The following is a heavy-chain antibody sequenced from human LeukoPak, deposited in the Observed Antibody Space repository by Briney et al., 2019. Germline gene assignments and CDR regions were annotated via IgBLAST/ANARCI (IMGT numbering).Heavy chain of an antibody. CDR1: EFTFSNAW. J-gene: IGHJ4*02. D-gene: IGHD3-10*01. V-gene: IGHV3-15*05. CDR2: IKSNIDGGTT. Sequence: KPGGSLRLSCAASEFTFSNAWISWVRQAPGKGLEWVGRIKSNIDGGTTEYAAPVKGRFTISRDDSKNTLYLQMNSLRAEDTAVYCTRDITLTRGGRSDYWGQGTLVTVSS. CDR3: TRDITLTRGGRSDY.